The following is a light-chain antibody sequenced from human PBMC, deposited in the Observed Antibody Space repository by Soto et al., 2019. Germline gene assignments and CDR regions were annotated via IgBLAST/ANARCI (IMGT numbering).Light chain of an antibody. CDR2: GAS. CDR3: QQYGSSPLYT. J-gene: IGKJ2*01. Sequence: EIVLTQSPGTLSLSPGERATLSCRARQSVSSSYLAWYQQKPGEAHRLLIYGASTRPTGIPDRFSGSGSGTDFTLTISRREPEDFAVDYCQQYGSSPLYTFGQGTKLEIK. CDR1: QSVSSSY. V-gene: IGKV3-20*01.